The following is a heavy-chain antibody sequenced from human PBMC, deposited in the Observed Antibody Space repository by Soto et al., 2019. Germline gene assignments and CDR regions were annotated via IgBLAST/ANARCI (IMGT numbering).Heavy chain of an antibody. CDR3: ARGGRIVVVTATIDY. Sequence: GGSLRLSCAASGFTFSDYYMSWIRQAPGKGLEWVSYISSSSSYTNYADSVKGRFTISRDNAKNSLYLQMNSLRAEDTAVYYCARGGRIVVVTATIDYWGQGTLVTVSS. CDR2: ISSSSSYT. CDR1: GFTFSDYY. D-gene: IGHD2-21*02. J-gene: IGHJ4*02. V-gene: IGHV3-11*05.